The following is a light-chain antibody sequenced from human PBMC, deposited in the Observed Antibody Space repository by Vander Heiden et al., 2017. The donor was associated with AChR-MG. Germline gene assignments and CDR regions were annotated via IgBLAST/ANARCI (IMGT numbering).Light chain of an antibody. CDR2: DAS. CDR1: QSVSRY. CDR3: QQRSNWPSIT. V-gene: IGKV3-11*01. Sequence: EIVLTPSPATLSLSPGERATLSCRASQSVSRYLAWYQQKPGQGPRLLIYDASNRATGIPARFSGSGSGTDFTLTISSLEPEDFAVYYCQQRSNWPSITFGQGTRLEIK. J-gene: IGKJ5*01.